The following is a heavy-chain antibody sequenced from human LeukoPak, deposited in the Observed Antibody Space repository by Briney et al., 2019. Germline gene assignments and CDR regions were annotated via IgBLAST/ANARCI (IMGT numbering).Heavy chain of an antibody. CDR3: AKDAYGSGSYYKGYFFDY. J-gene: IGHJ4*02. CDR2: ISGSGGST. CDR1: GFTFSSHA. Sequence: GSLRLSCATSGFTFSSHAMSWVRQAPGKGLEWVSAISGSGGSTYYADSVKGRFTISRDNSKNTLYLQMNSLRAEDTAVYYCAKDAYGSGSYYKGYFFDYWGQGTLVTVTS. V-gene: IGHV3-23*01. D-gene: IGHD3-10*01.